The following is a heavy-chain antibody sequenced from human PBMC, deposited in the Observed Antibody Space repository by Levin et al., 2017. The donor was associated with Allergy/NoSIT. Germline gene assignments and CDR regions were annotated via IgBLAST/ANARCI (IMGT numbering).Heavy chain of an antibody. CDR2: ISADGSST. D-gene: IGHD5-12*01. CDR3: AKDSGVTKYYSGWSWYFDR. CDR1: GFTFSSYG. J-gene: IGHJ2*01. V-gene: IGHV3-30*18. Sequence: LSLTCAASGFTFSSYGMHWVRQVPGKGLEWVAVISADGSSTYYGDSVKGRFTISRDNSQNMMYLQMNSLRTEDTAVYYCAKDSGVTKYYSGWSWYFDRWGRGTLVTVSS.